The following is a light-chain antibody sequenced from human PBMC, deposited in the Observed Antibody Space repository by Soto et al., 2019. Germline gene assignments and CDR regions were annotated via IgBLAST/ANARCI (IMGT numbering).Light chain of an antibody. CDR3: SSYTSTSTGV. V-gene: IGLV2-14*01. CDR2: DVT. CDR1: SSDVGGYSY. J-gene: IGLJ3*02. Sequence: QSVLTQPASVSGSPGQSITISCTGTSSDVGGYSYVSWYQQHPGKAPKLMIYDVTNRPSGVSNRFSGSKSGNTASLTISGPQAEDEADYYCSSYTSTSTGVFGGGTKLTVL.